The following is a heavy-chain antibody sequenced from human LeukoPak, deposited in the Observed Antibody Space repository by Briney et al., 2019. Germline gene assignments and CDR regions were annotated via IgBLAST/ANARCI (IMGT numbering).Heavy chain of an antibody. V-gene: IGHV4-31*03. CDR3: ARVRYCSGGSCYDKRGPFDY. CDR2: INYSGST. D-gene: IGHD2-15*01. Sequence: PSQTLSLTCTVSGGSISSGGYYWSWIRQHPGKGLEWIGYINYSGSTYYNPSLKSRVTISVDTSKNQFSLKLSSVTAADTAVYYCARVRYCSGGSCYDKRGPFDYWGQGTLVTVSS. J-gene: IGHJ4*02. CDR1: GGSISSGGYY.